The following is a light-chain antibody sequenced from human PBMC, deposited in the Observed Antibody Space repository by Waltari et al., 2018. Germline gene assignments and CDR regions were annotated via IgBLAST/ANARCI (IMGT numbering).Light chain of an antibody. J-gene: IGKJ1*01. V-gene: IGKV2-30*02. CDR2: KVS. CDR1: QSLVHSDGNTA. CDR3: MQGTQWSWT. Sequence: DVVMTQSPLSLPVILGQPASISCRSSQSLVHSDGNTALNWFHQKPGQSPRRLIYKVSSRDSGVPDRFSGSGAGTDFTLEISRVEAEDVGVYYCMQGTQWSWTFGQGTKVEIE.